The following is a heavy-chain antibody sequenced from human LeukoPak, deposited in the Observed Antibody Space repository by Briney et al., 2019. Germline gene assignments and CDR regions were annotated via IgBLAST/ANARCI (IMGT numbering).Heavy chain of an antibody. D-gene: IGHD2-2*01. Sequence: SSETLSLTCTVSGGSITSSSYYRGWIRQPPGKGLEWIGSIFNSGDTYYSPSLKSRVTMSVDTSRNQFSLELSSVTAADTAVYYCVRPQLSAPEDAYDVGGQGTLVTVS. CDR2: IFNSGDT. J-gene: IGHJ3*01. V-gene: IGHV4-39*01. CDR3: VRPQLSAPEDAYDV. CDR1: GGSITSSSYY.